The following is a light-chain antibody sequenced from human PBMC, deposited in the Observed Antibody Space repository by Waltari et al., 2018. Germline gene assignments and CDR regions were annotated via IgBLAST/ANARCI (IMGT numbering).Light chain of an antibody. V-gene: IGKV4-1*01. CDR1: QSLLYSSNSKNY. J-gene: IGKJ2*01. CDR2: WAS. Sequence: DIVMTQSPDSLAVSLGERATINCKSSQSLLYSSNSKNYLFWYQKKPGQPPKLLISWASTRESGVPDRFSGGGSGTDFTLTISSLQAEDVAVYYCQQYYTIPYTFGQGTKLEI. CDR3: QQYYTIPYT.